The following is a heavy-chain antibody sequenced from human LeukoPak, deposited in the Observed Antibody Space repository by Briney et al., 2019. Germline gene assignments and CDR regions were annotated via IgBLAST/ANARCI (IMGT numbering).Heavy chain of an antibody. CDR3: ARDGLGIAVAGLFDY. CDR2: ISYDGSNK. CDR1: GLTFSSYA. J-gene: IGHJ4*02. V-gene: IGHV3-30*04. D-gene: IGHD6-19*01. Sequence: GGSLRLSCAAPGLTFSSYAMHRVRQAPGKGLEWVAVISYDGSNKYYADSVKGRFTISRDNSKNTLYLQMNSLRAEDTAVYYCARDGLGIAVAGLFDYWGQGTLVTVSS.